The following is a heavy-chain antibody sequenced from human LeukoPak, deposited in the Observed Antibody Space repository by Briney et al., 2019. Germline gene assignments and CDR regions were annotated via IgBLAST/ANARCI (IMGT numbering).Heavy chain of an antibody. D-gene: IGHD3-10*01. CDR3: ARDYYYGSGSYSLNWFDP. V-gene: IGHV4-59*12. Sequence: SETLSLTCTVSGGSISSYYWSWIRQPPGKGLEWIGYIYYSGSTNYNPSLKSRVTISVDTSKNQFSLKLSSVTAADTAVYYCARDYYYGSGSYSLNWFDPWGQGTLVTVSS. CDR2: IYYSGST. CDR1: GGSISSYY. J-gene: IGHJ5*02.